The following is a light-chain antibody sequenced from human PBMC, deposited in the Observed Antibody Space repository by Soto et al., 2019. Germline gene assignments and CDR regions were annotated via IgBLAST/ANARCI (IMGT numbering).Light chain of an antibody. CDR1: SSDVGRYNS. J-gene: IGLJ1*01. Sequence: QSVLTQPASVSGSPGQSIAISCTGTSSDVGRYNSVSWYQQHPGKVPKLIIYDVSNRPSGVSSRFSGSKSGNTASLTISGLQAEDEADYYCTLYTSENTYVFGTGTKLTVL. CDR2: DVS. V-gene: IGLV2-14*03. CDR3: TLYTSENTYV.